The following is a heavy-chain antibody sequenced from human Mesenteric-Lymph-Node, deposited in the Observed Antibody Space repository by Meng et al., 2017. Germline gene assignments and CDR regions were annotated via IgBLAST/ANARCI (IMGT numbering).Heavy chain of an antibody. D-gene: IGHD3-10*01. Sequence: SETLSLTCVVSGGSISSSNWWSWVRQPPGKGLEWIGEIYHTGSTNYNPSLKSRVTISVDKSKNQFSLKLSSVTAADTAVYYFARGLVMVRGGGRRWFDPWGQGTLVTVSS. J-gene: IGHJ5*02. V-gene: IGHV4-4*02. CDR1: GGSISSSNW. CDR2: IYHTGST. CDR3: ARGLVMVRGGGRRWFDP.